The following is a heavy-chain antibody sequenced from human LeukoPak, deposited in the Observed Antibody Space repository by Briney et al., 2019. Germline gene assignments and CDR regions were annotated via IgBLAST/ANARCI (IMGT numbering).Heavy chain of an antibody. V-gene: IGHV3-15*01. J-gene: IGHJ3*02. D-gene: IGHD3-16*01. CDR3: TTDLVSWDWGNHDAFNI. CDR2: IKSSADGGTA. CDR1: GFTFTNAW. Sequence: GGSLRLSCAASGFTFTNAWMTWVRQTSEKGLEWVGRIKSSADGGTADYGAAVRGRFSVSRDDSKNTVYLQMNSLRTEDSAVYYCTTDLVSWDWGNHDAFNIWGQGTMVTVSS.